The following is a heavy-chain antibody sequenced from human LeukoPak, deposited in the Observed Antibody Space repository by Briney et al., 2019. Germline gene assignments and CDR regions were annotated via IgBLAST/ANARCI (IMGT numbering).Heavy chain of an antibody. CDR3: AREVPPIIAAAGTFDY. D-gene: IGHD6-13*01. CDR1: GGSISSYY. Sequence: SETLSLTCTVSGGSISSYYWSWIRQPPGKGLDWIGYIYYSGSTNYNPSLKSRVTISVDTSKNQFSLKLSSVTAADTAVYYCAREVPPIIAAAGTFDYWGQGTLVTVSS. CDR2: IYYSGST. V-gene: IGHV4-59*01. J-gene: IGHJ4*02.